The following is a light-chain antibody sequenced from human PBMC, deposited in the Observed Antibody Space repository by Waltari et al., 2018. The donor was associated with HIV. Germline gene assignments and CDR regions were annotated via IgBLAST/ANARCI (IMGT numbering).Light chain of an antibody. J-gene: IGLJ3*02. CDR2: RNY. Sequence: QSVLTQPPSASGTPGQTVTISCSGSTSNVETQWVYWYQQLPGTAPKLLIYRNYQRPSGVPDRFSSSKSVASASLIISGLRSEDEADYSCGVWDSTLKQWLFGGGTKLTVL. V-gene: IGLV1-47*01. CDR1: TSNVETQW. CDR3: GVWDSTLKQWL.